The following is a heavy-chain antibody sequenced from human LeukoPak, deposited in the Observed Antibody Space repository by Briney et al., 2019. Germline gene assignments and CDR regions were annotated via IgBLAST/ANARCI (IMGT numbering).Heavy chain of an antibody. Sequence: ASVKVSCKASGYTFSDYYMHWVRQAPAQGLEWMAWISPDSVEKKYAQKIQGRVTMTRDTSISTAYMELSSLRSEDTAVYYCARAATFWSGYPYYYYMDVWGKGTTVTVSS. CDR1: GYTFSDYY. D-gene: IGHD3-3*01. CDR3: ARAATFWSGYPYYYYMDV. CDR2: ISPDSVEK. J-gene: IGHJ6*03. V-gene: IGHV1-2*02.